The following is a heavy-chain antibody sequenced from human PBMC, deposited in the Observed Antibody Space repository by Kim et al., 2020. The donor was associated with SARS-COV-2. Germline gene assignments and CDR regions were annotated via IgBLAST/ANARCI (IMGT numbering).Heavy chain of an antibody. V-gene: IGHV3-53*01. CDR2: IYSGGST. CDR3: ARNSGYDWGGWFDP. D-gene: IGHD5-12*01. Sequence: GGSLRLSCAASGFTVSSNYMSWVRQAPGKGLEWVSVIYSGGSTYYADSVKGRFTISRDNSKNTLYLQMNSLRAEDTAVYYCARNSGYDWGGWFDPWGQGTLVTVSS. J-gene: IGHJ5*02. CDR1: GFTVSSNY.